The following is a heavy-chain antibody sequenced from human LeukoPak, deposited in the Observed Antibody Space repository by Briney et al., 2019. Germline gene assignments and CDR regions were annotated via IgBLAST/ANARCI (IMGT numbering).Heavy chain of an antibody. CDR2: INPNSGGT. J-gene: IGHJ4*02. Sequence: ASVKVSCKASGYTFTGYYMHWVRQAPGQRLEWMGRINPNSGGTNYAQKFQGRVTMTRDTSISIAYMELSRLRSDDTAVYYCATDSSGWTFDYWGQGTLVTVSS. V-gene: IGHV1-2*06. CDR3: ATDSSGWTFDY. D-gene: IGHD6-19*01. CDR1: GYTFTGYY.